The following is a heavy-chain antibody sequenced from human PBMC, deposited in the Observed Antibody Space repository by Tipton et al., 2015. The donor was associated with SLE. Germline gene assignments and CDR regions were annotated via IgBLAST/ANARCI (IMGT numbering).Heavy chain of an antibody. CDR3: ARQLTSGYYYEFGY. CDR2: IHHSGTS. CDR1: GYLITSGYY. V-gene: IGHV4-38-2*01. J-gene: IGHJ4*02. Sequence: GLVKPSETLALTCGVSGYLITSGYYWGWIRQPPGKGLEWIGSIHHSGTSHYNPSLKSRVTISVDTSKNQYSLRLTSVTAADTAVYYCARQLTSGYYYEFGYWGQGMLVTVSS. D-gene: IGHD3-22*01.